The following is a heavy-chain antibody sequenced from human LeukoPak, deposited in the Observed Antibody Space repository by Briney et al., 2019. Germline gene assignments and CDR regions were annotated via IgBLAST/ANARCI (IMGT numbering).Heavy chain of an antibody. D-gene: IGHD3-3*01. CDR3: ARVGGDYDFSYYMDV. CDR1: GGSIGSYY. Sequence: PSETLSLTCTVSGGSIGSYYWSWIRQPPGKGLEWIGYIYYSGSTNYNPSLKSRVTISVDTSKNQFSLKLSSVTAADTAVYYCARVGGDYDFSYYMDVWGKGTTVTVSS. J-gene: IGHJ6*03. CDR2: IYYSGST. V-gene: IGHV4-59*01.